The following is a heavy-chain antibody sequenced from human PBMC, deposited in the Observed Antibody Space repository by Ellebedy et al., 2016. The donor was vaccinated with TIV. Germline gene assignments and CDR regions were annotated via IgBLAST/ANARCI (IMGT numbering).Heavy chain of an antibody. V-gene: IGHV3-30*03. CDR3: ARGAPGGYQWELLRY. CDR1: GFAFSSYG. J-gene: IGHJ4*02. Sequence: GESLKISCAASGFAFSSYGMHWVRQARGKGLEWVAVISYNGSQKYAESVKGRFTISRDNSKNTLYVQMNSLRGEDTAVYYCARGAPGGYQWELLRYWGQGTLVTVSS. D-gene: IGHD1-26*01. CDR2: ISYNGSQK.